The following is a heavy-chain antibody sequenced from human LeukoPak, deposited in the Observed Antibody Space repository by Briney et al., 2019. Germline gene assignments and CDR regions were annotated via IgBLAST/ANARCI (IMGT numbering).Heavy chain of an antibody. CDR2: IYYSGST. CDR1: GGSISSYY. Sequence: PSETLSLTCTVSGGSISSYYWSWIRQPPGKGLEWIGYIYYSGSTNYNPSLKSRVTISVDTSKNQFSLKLSSVTAADTAVYYCARARIAAAALDVWGQGTTVTVSS. CDR3: ARARIAAAALDV. J-gene: IGHJ6*02. D-gene: IGHD6-13*01. V-gene: IGHV4-59*01.